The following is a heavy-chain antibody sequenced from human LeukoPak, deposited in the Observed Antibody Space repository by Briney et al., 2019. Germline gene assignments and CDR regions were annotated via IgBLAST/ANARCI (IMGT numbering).Heavy chain of an antibody. CDR1: GFTFSSYA. CDR3: ARAANYGAFDY. D-gene: IGHD4/OR15-4a*01. J-gene: IGHJ4*02. V-gene: IGHV3-30-3*01. CDR2: ISYDESNK. Sequence: GGPLRLSCAAPGFTFSSYAMHWVRQAPGKGLEWVAVISYDESNKYYADSVKGRFTISRDNSKNTLYLQMNSLRAEDTAVYYCARAANYGAFDYWGQGTLVTVSS.